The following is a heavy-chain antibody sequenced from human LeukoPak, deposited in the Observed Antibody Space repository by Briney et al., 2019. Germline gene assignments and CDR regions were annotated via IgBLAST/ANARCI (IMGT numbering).Heavy chain of an antibody. CDR1: GYSFTNYD. J-gene: IGHJ5*02. V-gene: IGHV1-8*02. Sequence: ASVKVSCKASGYSFTNYDINWVRQAAGQGLEWMGWVNPNSGNAGYSQKFQGRVTLTRNTSLATTYMELTSLTSEDTAVYYCARGLGTYWGKDFLNWFDPWGQGTLVTVSS. D-gene: IGHD7-27*01. CDR2: VNPNSGNA. CDR3: ARGLGTYWGKDFLNWFDP.